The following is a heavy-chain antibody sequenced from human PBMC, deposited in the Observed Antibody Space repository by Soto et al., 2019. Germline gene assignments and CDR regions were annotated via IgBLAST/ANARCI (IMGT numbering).Heavy chain of an antibody. Sequence: QVQLVESGGGVVQPGRSVRLSCAASEFTFSSYGMHWVRQAPGKGLEWVAVISYDGSKEFYADSVKGRFTISRDNSKNTLYLQMNSLRAEDTAVYYCAKDLRLWSKDYYYYGMDVWGQGTTVTVSS. CDR3: AKDLRLWSKDYYYYGMDV. CDR1: EFTFSSYG. J-gene: IGHJ6*02. D-gene: IGHD5-18*01. CDR2: ISYDGSKE. V-gene: IGHV3-30*18.